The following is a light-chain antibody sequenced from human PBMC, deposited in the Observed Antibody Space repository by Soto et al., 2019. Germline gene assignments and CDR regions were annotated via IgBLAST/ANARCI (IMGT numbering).Light chain of an antibody. V-gene: IGKV3-15*01. CDR3: QQYNNWPPIT. CDR1: QSVSSN. CDR2: GAS. Sequence: EIVMRQSPATLAVPPGERATLSCRASQSVSSNLAWYQQKPGQPPRLLIYGASTRATGIPARFSGSGSGTEFTLTISSLQSEDFAVYYCQQYNNWPPITFGQGTRLEIK. J-gene: IGKJ5*01.